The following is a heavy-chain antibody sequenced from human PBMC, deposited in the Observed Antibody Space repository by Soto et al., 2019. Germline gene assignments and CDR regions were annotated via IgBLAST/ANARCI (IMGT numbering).Heavy chain of an antibody. D-gene: IGHD1-26*01. CDR3: AKDSGSYGLGYYYYGMDV. Sequence: SLRLSCAASGFTFSSYGMHWVRQAPGKGLEWVAVISYDGSNKYYADSVKGRFTISRDNSKNTLYLQMNSLRAEDTAVYYCAKDSGSYGLGYYYYGMDVWGQGTTVTVSS. CDR1: GFTFSSYG. J-gene: IGHJ6*02. CDR2: ISYDGSNK. V-gene: IGHV3-30*18.